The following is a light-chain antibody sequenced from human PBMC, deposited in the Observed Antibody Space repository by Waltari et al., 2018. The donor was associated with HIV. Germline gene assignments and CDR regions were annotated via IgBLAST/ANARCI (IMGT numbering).Light chain of an antibody. V-gene: IGLV2-23*02. CDR3: CSYAGSSTHV. CDR1: NNVVGSSNL. J-gene: IGLJ1*01. CDR2: EVN. Sequence: QSALPQPASVSGSPGQSITISCTGTNNVVGSSNLVSWYHQHPAKAPKLMIYEVNSRPSGVANRFSGSRSGNTASLTISGLQAEDEADYYCCSYAGSSTHVFGTGTKVTVL.